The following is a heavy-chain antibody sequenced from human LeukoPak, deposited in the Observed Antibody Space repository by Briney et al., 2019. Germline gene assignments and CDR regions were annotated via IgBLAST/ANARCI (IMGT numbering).Heavy chain of an antibody. D-gene: IGHD3-22*01. CDR2: TNPNSGGT. CDR3: ARGDFDYYDSSGYYLYYFDY. CDR1: GYTFTGYY. J-gene: IGHJ4*02. Sequence: ASVKVSCKASGYTFTGYYMHWVRQAPGQGLEWMGWTNPNSGGTNYAQKFQGRVTMTRDTSISTAYMELSRLRSDDTAVYYCARGDFDYYDSSGYYLYYFDYWGQGTLVTVSS. V-gene: IGHV1-2*02.